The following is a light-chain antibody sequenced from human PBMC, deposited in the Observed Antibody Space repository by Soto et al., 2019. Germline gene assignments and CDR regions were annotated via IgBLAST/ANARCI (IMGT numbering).Light chain of an antibody. Sequence: EVVLTQSPATLSLSPGERATLSCRASQSVSRHLAWYQQKPGQAPRLLILDASDRATGISARFSGSGSGTNFTLTISSLEPEDFAVYYCQQRSNWPPVTFGGGTKVEIK. V-gene: IGKV3-11*01. CDR3: QQRSNWPPVT. CDR1: QSVSRH. CDR2: DAS. J-gene: IGKJ4*01.